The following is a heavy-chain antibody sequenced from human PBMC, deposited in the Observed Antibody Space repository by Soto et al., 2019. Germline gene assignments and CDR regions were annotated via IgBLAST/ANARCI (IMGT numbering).Heavy chain of an antibody. V-gene: IGHV4-4*02. J-gene: IGHJ6*02. CDR3: ARDRKWIQLDYYYGMDV. CDR1: GGSISSSNW. D-gene: IGHD1-1*01. CDR2: IYHSGST. Sequence: QVQLQESGPGLVKPSGTLSLTCAVSGGSISSSNWWSWVRQPPGKGLEWIGEIYHSGSTNYNPSLKSRVTISVDKSKNQFSLMLSSVTAADTAVYYCARDRKWIQLDYYYGMDVWGQGTTVTVSS.